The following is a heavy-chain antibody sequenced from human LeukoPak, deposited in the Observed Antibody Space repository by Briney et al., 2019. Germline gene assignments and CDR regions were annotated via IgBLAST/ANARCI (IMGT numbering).Heavy chain of an antibody. D-gene: IGHD2-15*01. J-gene: IGHJ3*02. CDR1: GGTFSSYA. CDR3: ARGGYDIVVVVAATPEGDAFDI. Sequence: SVKVSCKASGGTFSSYAIRWVRQAPGQGLEWMGRIIPILGIANYAQKFQGRVTITADKSTSTAYMELSSLRSEDTAVYYCARGGYDIVVVVAATPEGDAFDIWGQGTMVTVSS. V-gene: IGHV1-69*04. CDR2: IIPILGIA.